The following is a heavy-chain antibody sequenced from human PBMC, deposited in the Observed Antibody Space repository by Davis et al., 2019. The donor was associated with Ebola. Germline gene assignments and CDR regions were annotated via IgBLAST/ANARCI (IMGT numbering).Heavy chain of an antibody. CDR2: ISHHSGYT. V-gene: IGHV4-34*01. D-gene: IGHD4-17*01. J-gene: IGHJ5*01. CDR3: ARTTKTNIEDSGLGYNSFDS. Sequence: MPSETLSLTCAVYGGSFSGYYWSWIRQPPGKGLEWIGEISHHSGYTNYNPSLTSRVAISVDSSKNQFSLKLNSVTAADTATYYCARTTKTNIEDSGLGYNSFDSWGQGVLVSVSS. CDR1: GGSFSGYY.